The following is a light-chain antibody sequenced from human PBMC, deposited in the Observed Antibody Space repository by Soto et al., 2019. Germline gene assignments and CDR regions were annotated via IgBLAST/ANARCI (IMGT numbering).Light chain of an antibody. Sequence: IFLTQSPDTLSFSPGAGTTLSCRASESVASLAWYQQKPGQAPRLLIYGASTRATGIPDRFSGSGSGTDFTLTISRLEPEDFAVYYCLYYAGSPRTLGRGTKVDIK. CDR2: GAS. V-gene: IGKV3-20*01. CDR3: LYYAGSPRT. J-gene: IGKJ1*01. CDR1: ESVAS.